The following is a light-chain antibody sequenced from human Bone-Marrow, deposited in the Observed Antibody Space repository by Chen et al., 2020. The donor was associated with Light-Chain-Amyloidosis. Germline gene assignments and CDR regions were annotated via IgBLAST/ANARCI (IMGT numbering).Light chain of an antibody. Sequence: DIQMTQSPSTLSASLGDSVTITCRASQSISIYLAWSQQTPGTAPNLLIYRASNLQTGVPSRFSGSGSGTEFTLTISGLQPDEFATYYCQQYNTDFRTFGQGTKVEIK. CDR3: QQYNTDFRT. CDR1: QSISIY. J-gene: IGKJ1*01. V-gene: IGKV1-5*03. CDR2: RAS.